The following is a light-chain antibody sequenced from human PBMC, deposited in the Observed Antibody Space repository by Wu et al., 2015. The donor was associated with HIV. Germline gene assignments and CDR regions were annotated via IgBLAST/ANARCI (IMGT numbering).Light chain of an antibody. J-gene: IGKJ4*01. Sequence: DIVLTQSPATLSLSPGERAILSCRASQFIGTYLAWYQQKPGQAPRLLISGASTRAAGVVDRVTGGGSGTAFTLTINSLEPEDIAVYFCQQYYYWPTFGGGTKVEIK. CDR1: QFIGTY. CDR3: QQYYYWPT. V-gene: IGKV3-15*01. CDR2: GAS.